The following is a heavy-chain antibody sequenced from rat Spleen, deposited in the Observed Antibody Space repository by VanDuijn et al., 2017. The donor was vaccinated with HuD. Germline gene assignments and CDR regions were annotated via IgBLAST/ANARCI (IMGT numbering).Heavy chain of an antibody. V-gene: IGHV5-46*01. CDR3: TRAIYTTDYYYAKGYYVMDA. D-gene: IGHD1-6*01. Sequence: EVQLVESGGGLVQPGRSLKLSCAASGFTFSSFPMAWVRQAPKKGLEWVASISSGGGGTYYPDSVKGRFTISRDNAKSTLSLQMNILRSEDTATYYCTRAIYTTDYYYAKGYYVMDAWGQGASVTVSS. CDR1: GFTFSSFP. J-gene: IGHJ4*01. CDR2: ISSGGGGT.